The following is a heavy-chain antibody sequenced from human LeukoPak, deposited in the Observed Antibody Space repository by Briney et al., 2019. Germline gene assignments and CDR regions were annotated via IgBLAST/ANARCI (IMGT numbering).Heavy chain of an antibody. V-gene: IGHV3-33*06. D-gene: IGHD3-10*01. J-gene: IGHJ6*03. Sequence: GGSLRLSCAASGFTFSNYGMHWVRQAPGKGLEWVAVIWYDGTNKFYADSVKGRFTISRDNSRSTLYLQMDTLRAEDTAVYYCAKGDGSNNYYMDVWGKGTSVTVSS. CDR2: IWYDGTNK. CDR1: GFTFSNYG. CDR3: AKGDGSNNYYMDV.